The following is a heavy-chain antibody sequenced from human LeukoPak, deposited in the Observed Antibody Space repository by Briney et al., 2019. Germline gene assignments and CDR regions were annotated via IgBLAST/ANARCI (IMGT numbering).Heavy chain of an antibody. V-gene: IGHV1-46*01. CDR2: IKPSGGST. Sequence: ASVKVSCKASGYTFTSYYMHWVRQAPGQGLDWMGIIKPSGGSTIYAQKFQGRVTMTREMSTCTVYMELSSMRSEDTAVYYCARDAYYYDSSGYQQGVSSRYYYYMDVWGKGTTVTVSS. D-gene: IGHD3-22*01. J-gene: IGHJ6*03. CDR3: ARDAYYYDSSGYQQGVSSRYYYYMDV. CDR1: GYTFTSYY.